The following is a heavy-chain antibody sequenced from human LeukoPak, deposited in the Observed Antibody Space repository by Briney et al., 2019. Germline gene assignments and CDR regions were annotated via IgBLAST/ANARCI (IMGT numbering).Heavy chain of an antibody. CDR3: ARGAGDYDSSGYYVFYDY. J-gene: IGHJ4*02. D-gene: IGHD3-22*01. Sequence: ASVKVSCKAPGYTFTSYDINWVRQATGQGLEWMGWMNPNSGNTGYAQKFQGRVTMTRNTSISTAYMELSSLRSEDTAVYYCARGAGDYDSSGYYVFYDYWGQGTLVTVSS. V-gene: IGHV1-8*01. CDR1: GYTFTSYD. CDR2: MNPNSGNT.